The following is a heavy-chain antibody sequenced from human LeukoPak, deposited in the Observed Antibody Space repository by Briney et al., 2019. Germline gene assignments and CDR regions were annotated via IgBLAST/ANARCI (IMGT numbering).Heavy chain of an antibody. Sequence: SETLSLTCRVSGGSMSNKYWSWIRQPPGKGLEWIGYMSDSGTTKQNTALKSRVTISLDTSKNHLSLMLSSVTAADTAVYYCATHDSNGYYPYYFAYWGQGTVVAVSS. CDR3: ATHDSNGYYPYYFAY. V-gene: IGHV4-59*08. D-gene: IGHD3-3*01. CDR1: GGSMSNKY. J-gene: IGHJ4*02. CDR2: MSDSGTT.